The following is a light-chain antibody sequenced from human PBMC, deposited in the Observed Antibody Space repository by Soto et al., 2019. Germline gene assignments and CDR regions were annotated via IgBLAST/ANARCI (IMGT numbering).Light chain of an antibody. V-gene: IGLV2-8*01. CDR3: SSYAGNNNYV. CDR1: NNDVGRYSH. J-gene: IGLJ1*01. Sequence: QSVLTQPPSASGSPGQSVIISCTGSNNDVGRYSHVSWYQQHPGKAPKLLIYEVYKRPSGVPDRFSGSKSDNTASLTVSGLQTEDEADYYCSSYAGNNNYVFGIGTRSPS. CDR2: EVY.